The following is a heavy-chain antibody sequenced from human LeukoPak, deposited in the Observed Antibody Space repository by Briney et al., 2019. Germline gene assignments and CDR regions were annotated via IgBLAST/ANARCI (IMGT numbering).Heavy chain of an antibody. CDR3: ARDLGYYGSGSSRFDP. CDR1: GCSFTSYW. Sequence: GESLKISCKGSGCSFTSYWISWVRQMPGKGLEWMGRIDPSDSYTNYSPSFQGHVTISADKSISTAYLQWSSLKASDTAMYYCARDLGYYGSGSSRFDPWGQGTLVTVSS. V-gene: IGHV5-10-1*01. D-gene: IGHD3-10*01. J-gene: IGHJ5*02. CDR2: IDPSDSYT.